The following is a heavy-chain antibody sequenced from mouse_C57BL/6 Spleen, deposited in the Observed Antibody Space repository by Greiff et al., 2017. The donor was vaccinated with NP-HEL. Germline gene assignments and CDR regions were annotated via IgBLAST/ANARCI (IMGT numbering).Heavy chain of an antibody. CDR3: ARGPYYYGSSYGYFDY. V-gene: IGHV3-6*01. J-gene: IGHJ2*01. Sequence: EVQLVESGPGLVKPSQSLSLTCSVTGYSITSGYYWNWIRQFPGNKLEWMGYISYDGSNNYNPSLKNRISITRDTSKNQFFLKLNSVTTEDTATYYCARGPYYYGSSYGYFDYWGQGTTLTVSS. D-gene: IGHD1-1*01. CDR2: ISYDGSN. CDR1: GYSITSGYY.